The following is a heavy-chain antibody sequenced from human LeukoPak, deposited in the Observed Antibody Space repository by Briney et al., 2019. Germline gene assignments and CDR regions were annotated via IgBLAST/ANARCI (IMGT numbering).Heavy chain of an antibody. CDR2: ISYDGSNK. D-gene: IGHD5-18*01. CDR3: AKDSTGYSYGPEDY. V-gene: IGHV3-30*18. CDR1: GFTFSSYG. J-gene: IGHJ4*02. Sequence: GGSLRLSCAASGFTFSSYGMHWVRQAPGKGLEWVAVISYDGSNKYYADSVKGRFTISRDNSKNTLYLQMINLRAEDTAVYYCAKDSTGYSYGPEDYWGQGTLVTVSS.